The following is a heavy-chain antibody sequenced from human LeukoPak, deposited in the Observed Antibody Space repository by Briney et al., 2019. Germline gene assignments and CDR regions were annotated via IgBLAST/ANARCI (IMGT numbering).Heavy chain of an antibody. Sequence: GASVKVSCKASGYTFTGYYMHWVRQAPGQGLEWMGIINPSGGSTSYAQKFQGRVTMTRDTSTSTVYMELSSLRSEDTAVYYCARDMSYYDFWSDHYGFDYWGQGTLVTVSS. D-gene: IGHD3-3*01. CDR3: ARDMSYYDFWSDHYGFDY. V-gene: IGHV1-46*01. CDR2: INPSGGST. J-gene: IGHJ4*02. CDR1: GYTFTGYY.